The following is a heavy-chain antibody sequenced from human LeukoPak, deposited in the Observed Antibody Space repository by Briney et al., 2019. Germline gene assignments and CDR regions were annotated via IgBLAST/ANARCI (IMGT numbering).Heavy chain of an antibody. J-gene: IGHJ5*02. V-gene: IGHV4-30-2*01. CDR2: IYHSGGA. CDR1: GDSISRSGSS. CDR3: AKDFIAQSPIPAS. D-gene: IGHD6-13*01. Sequence: SETLSLTCAVSGDSISRSGSSWSWIRQPPRMGLEWIGYIYHSGGAYYNPSLRSRVTISLDTSKNQFSLRLSSVAAADTAVYYCAKDFIAQSPIPASWGQGILVSVSS.